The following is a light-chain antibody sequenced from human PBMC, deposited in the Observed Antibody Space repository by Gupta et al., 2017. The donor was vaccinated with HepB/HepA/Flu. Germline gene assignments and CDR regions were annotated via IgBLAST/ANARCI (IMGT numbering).Light chain of an antibody. Sequence: YVLTQPPSVSVAPGKTAKMTCGGDVVANKGVHWYQQKPGQAPLLVIFYETDRPSGIPDRFACSNSGTTATLTISGVEAGDEADYYCQPYDTINNYVVFGGGTKLTVL. CDR1: VVANKG. CDR3: QPYDTINNYVV. J-gene: IGLJ3*02. CDR2: YET. V-gene: IGLV3-21*01.